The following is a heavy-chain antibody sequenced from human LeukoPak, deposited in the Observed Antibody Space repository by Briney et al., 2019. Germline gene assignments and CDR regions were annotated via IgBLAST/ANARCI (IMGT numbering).Heavy chain of an antibody. D-gene: IGHD6-13*01. Sequence: GGSLRLPCAASGFTFSSYAMSWVRQAPGKGLEWVGRIKSKTDGGTTDYAAPVKGRFTISRDDSKNTLYLQMNSLKTEDTAVYYCTTVAAAGDFDYWGQGTLVTVSS. CDR3: TTVAAAGDFDY. CDR2: IKSKTDGGTT. J-gene: IGHJ4*02. V-gene: IGHV3-15*01. CDR1: GFTFSSYA.